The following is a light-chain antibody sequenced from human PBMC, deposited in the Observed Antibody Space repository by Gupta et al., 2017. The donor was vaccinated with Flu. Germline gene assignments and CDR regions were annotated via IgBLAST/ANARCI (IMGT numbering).Light chain of an antibody. CDR3: QSYDSSNPGV. V-gene: IGLV6-57*03. Sequence: NFMLTQPHSVSESPGKTVTISCTRSSGSIASNYAQWYQQRPGSAPTTVIYEDNQRPSGVPDRFSGSIDSSSNSASLTLSGLKTEDEADYYRQSYDSSNPGVFGGGTKLTVL. J-gene: IGLJ3*02. CDR1: SGSIASNY. CDR2: EDN.